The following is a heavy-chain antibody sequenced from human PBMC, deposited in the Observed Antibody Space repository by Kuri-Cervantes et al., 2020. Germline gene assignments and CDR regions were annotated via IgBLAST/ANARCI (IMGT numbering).Heavy chain of an antibody. CDR3: AKWAGPQSVLDY. CDR2: ISSSSSYI. V-gene: IGHV3-21*03. D-gene: IGHD2-8*01. J-gene: IGHJ4*02. Sequence: GESLKISCAASGFTFSIYSMNWVRQAPGKGLEWVSSISSSSSYIYYADSVKGRFTISRDNAKNSLYLQMISLRAEDTAVYYCAKWAGPQSVLDYWGQGTLVTVSS. CDR1: GFTFSIYS.